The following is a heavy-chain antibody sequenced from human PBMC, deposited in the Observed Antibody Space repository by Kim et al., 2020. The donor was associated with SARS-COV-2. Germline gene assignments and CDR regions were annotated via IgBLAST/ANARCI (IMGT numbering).Heavy chain of an antibody. CDR2: IDPSDSYT. CDR1: GYSFTSYW. J-gene: IGHJ6*02. Sequence: GESLKISCKGSGYSFTSYWISWVRQMPGKGLEWMGRIDPSDSYTNYSPSFQGHVTISADKSISTAYLQWSSLKASDTAMYYCARFVGITIFGVVISVSGMDVWGQGTTVTVSS. V-gene: IGHV5-10-1*01. D-gene: IGHD3-3*01. CDR3: ARFVGITIFGVVISVSGMDV.